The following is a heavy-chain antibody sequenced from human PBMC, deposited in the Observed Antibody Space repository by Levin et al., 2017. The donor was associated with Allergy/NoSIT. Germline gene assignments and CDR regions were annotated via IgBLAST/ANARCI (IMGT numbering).Heavy chain of an antibody. Sequence: GESLKISCAASGFTFSSYAMSWVRQAPGKGLEWVSAISGSGGSTYYADSVKGRFTISRDNSKNTLYLQMNSLRAEDTAVYYCAKDNLPNPGLLNYFDYWGQGTLVTVSS. V-gene: IGHV3-23*01. CDR1: GFTFSSYA. CDR3: AKDNLPNPGLLNYFDY. CDR2: ISGSGGST. J-gene: IGHJ4*02. D-gene: IGHD2-21*02.